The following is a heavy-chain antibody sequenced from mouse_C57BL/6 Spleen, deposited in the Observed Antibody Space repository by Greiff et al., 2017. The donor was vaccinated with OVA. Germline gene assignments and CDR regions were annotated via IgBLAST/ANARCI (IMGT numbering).Heavy chain of an antibody. J-gene: IGHJ3*01. Sequence: VQLQQSGAELVRPGTSVKVSCKASGYAFTNYLIEWVKQRPGQGLEWIGVINPGSGGTNYNEKFKGKATLTADKSSSTAYMQLSSLTSEDSAVYFCARSGGYYGSSYDRFAYWGQGTLVTVSA. CDR1: GYAFTNYL. CDR3: ARSGGYYGSSYDRFAY. V-gene: IGHV1-54*01. CDR2: INPGSGGT. D-gene: IGHD1-1*01.